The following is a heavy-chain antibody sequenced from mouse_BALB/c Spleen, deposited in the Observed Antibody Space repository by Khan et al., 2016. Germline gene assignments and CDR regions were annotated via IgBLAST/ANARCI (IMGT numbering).Heavy chain of an antibody. CDR1: GYAFSTYW. CDR3: ARGPYDYGRSPRYFDV. D-gene: IGHD1-1*01. V-gene: IGHV1-80*01. CDR2: IYPGDGDT. J-gene: IGHJ1*01. Sequence: QVQLKQSGAELMRPGSSVKISCKASGYAFSTYWMNWVKQRPGQGLEWIGQIYPGDGDTKYNGKFKGKATLTADKSSSTAYMQLSSLTSEDSAVYFCARGPYDYGRSPRYFDVWGAGTTVTVSS.